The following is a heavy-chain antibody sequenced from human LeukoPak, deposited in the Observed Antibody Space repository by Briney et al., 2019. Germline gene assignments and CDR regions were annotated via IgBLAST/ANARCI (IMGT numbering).Heavy chain of an antibody. Sequence: PSETLSLTCAVSGGSISSSNWWSWVRQPPGKGLEWIGEIYHSGSTNYNPSLKSRVTISVDKSKNRFSLRLSSVTAADTAIYYCARHSGASPHYFDYWGQGALVTVSS. V-gene: IGHV4-4*02. CDR1: GGSISSSNW. CDR3: ARHSGASPHYFDY. CDR2: IYHSGST. D-gene: IGHD1-26*01. J-gene: IGHJ4*02.